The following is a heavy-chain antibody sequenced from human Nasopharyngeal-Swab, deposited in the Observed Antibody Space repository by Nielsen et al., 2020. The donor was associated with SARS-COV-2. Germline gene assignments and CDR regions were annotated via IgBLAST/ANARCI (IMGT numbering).Heavy chain of an antibody. J-gene: IGHJ4*02. CDR2: IYYNGNT. D-gene: IGHD6-13*01. V-gene: IGHV4-39*01. Sequence: WIRQPPGKGLEWIGNIYYNGNTYQNPSLKSRLTISVDKSKNQFSLQLSSVTAADTAVYYCVRSSSWYYFDYCAQGTQVTVSP. CDR3: VRSSSWYYFDY.